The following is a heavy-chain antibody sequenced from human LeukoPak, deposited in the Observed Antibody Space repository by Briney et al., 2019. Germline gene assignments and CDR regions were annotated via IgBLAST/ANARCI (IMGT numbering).Heavy chain of an antibody. CDR2: ISSSGSTI. CDR3: ARDGPQQQLEIDY. J-gene: IGHJ4*02. V-gene: IGHV3-11*01. CDR1: GFTFSDYY. Sequence: GGSLRLSCAASGFTFSDYYMSWIRQAPGKGLEWVSYISSSGSTIHYADSVKGRFTISRDNAKNSLYLQMNSLRAEDTAVYYCARDGPQQQLEIDYWGQGTLVTVSS. D-gene: IGHD6-13*01.